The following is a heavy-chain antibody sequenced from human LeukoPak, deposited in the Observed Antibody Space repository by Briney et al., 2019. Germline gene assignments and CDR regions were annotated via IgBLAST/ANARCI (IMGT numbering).Heavy chain of an antibody. CDR2: ISGSGGST. CDR3: GRQVAPGQWLVNL. V-gene: IGHV3-23*01. CDR1: GFTFSSYA. J-gene: IGHJ5*02. D-gene: IGHD6-19*01. Sequence: GSLRLSCAASGFTFSSYAMSWVRQAPGKGLEWVSAISGSGGSTYYANSVKGRFTISRDNYKSTLFLQMNSLSAADTAVYYCGRQVAPGQWLVNLWGQGTLVTVSS.